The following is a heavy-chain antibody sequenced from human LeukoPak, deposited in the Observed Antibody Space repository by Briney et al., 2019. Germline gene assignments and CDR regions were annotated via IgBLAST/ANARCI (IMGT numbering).Heavy chain of an antibody. V-gene: IGHV3-23*01. CDR2: ISGSGGST. Sequence: GGSLRLSCAASGFTFSSYAMSWVRQAPGKGLEWVSAISGSGGSTYYADSVKGRFTISRDNSKNTLNLQMDTLRAEDTAVYYCAKDGSAAFDYWGQGTLVTVSS. CDR3: AKDGSAAFDY. CDR1: GFTFSSYA. J-gene: IGHJ4*02. D-gene: IGHD1-26*01.